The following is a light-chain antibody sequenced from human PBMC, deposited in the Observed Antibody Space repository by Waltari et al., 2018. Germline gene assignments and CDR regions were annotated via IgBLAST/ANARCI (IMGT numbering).Light chain of an antibody. J-gene: IGLJ3*02. V-gene: IGLV1-44*01. CDR2: RSD. CDR1: ASNIGTNV. Sequence: QSVLTQPPSASGTPGQGVTISCSGGASNIGTNVVNWYQQVPGKAPKLLIYRSDPRPAGVPDRFSGSKSGTSASLAISGLQSEDEADYYCAAWDDSLNGRWVFGGGTKVTVL. CDR3: AAWDDSLNGRWV.